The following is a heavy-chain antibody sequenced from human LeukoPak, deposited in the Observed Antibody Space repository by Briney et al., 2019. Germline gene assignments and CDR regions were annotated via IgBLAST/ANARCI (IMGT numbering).Heavy chain of an antibody. CDR3: ARGRRYYDFWSGSSWYMDV. Sequence: RPSETLSLTCAVYGGSFSGYYWSWIRQPPGKGLEWIGEINHSGSTNYNPSLKSRVTISVDTSKNQFSLKLSSVTAADTAVYYCARGRRYYDFWSGSSWYMDVWGKGTTVTVSS. CDR1: GGSFSGYY. CDR2: INHSGST. J-gene: IGHJ6*03. V-gene: IGHV4-34*01. D-gene: IGHD3-3*01.